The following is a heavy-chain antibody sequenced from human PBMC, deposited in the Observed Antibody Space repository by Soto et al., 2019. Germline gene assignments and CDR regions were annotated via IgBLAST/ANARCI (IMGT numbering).Heavy chain of an antibody. CDR2: IYYSGST. CDR1: GGSISSYY. Sequence: SETLSLTCTVSGGSISSYYWSWIRQPPGKGLEWIGYIYYSGSTNYNPSLKSRVTISVDTSKNQFSLKLSSVTAADTAVYYCARAPYYYGMDVWGQGTTVTVS. V-gene: IGHV4-59*01. J-gene: IGHJ6*02. CDR3: ARAPYYYGMDV.